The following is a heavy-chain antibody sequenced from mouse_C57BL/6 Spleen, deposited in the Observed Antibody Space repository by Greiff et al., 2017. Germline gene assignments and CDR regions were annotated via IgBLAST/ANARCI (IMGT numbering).Heavy chain of an antibody. CDR2: ISYSGST. V-gene: IGHV3-1*01. J-gene: IGHJ2*01. CDR3: ARAGSSLYFDY. D-gene: IGHD1-1*01. Sequence: VQLKESGPGMVKPSQSLSLTCTVTGYSITSGYDWHWIRHFPGNKLEWMGYISYSGSTNYNPSLKSRISITHDTSKTHFFLKLNSVSTEDTATYCCARAGSSLYFDYWGQGTTLTVSS. CDR1: GYSITSGYD.